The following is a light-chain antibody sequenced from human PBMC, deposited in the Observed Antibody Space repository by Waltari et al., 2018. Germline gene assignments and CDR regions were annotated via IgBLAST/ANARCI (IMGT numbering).Light chain of an antibody. V-gene: IGLV2-14*01. Sequence: QSALPQPPSVSGSPGRSLTISCTGTRSAVGGCNYVFWYQQHPGKAPKLMIYEVSNRPSGVSTRFSGSKSGNTSSLTIAGLQAEDEADYYCSSYTSSSTLVFGGGTKLTVL. CDR3: SSYTSSSTLV. J-gene: IGLJ2*01. CDR2: EVS. CDR1: RSAVGGCNY.